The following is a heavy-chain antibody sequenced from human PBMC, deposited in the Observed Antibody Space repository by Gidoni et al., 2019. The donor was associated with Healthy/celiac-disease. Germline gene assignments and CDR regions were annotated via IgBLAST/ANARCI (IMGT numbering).Heavy chain of an antibody. CDR2: ISSSGSTI. CDR3: ARDGPSYCGGDCYFDY. CDR1: GFTFSRYE. J-gene: IGHJ4*02. V-gene: IGHV3-48*03. Sequence: VQLVESGGGLVPPGASLSLSCAASGFTFSRYEMNWVRQAPGKGLEWVAYISSSGSTIYYADSVKGRFTISRDNAKNSLYLQMNSLRAEDTAVYYCARDGPSYCGGDCYFDYWGQGTLVTVSS. D-gene: IGHD2-21*01.